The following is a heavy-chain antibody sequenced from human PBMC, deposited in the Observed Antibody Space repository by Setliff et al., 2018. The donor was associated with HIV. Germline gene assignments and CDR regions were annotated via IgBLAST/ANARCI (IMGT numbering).Heavy chain of an antibody. CDR2: IHYNEKT. J-gene: IGHJ5*02. Sequence: PSETLSLTCTVSGGSASNSRYYWAWIRQPPGKGLEYIGSIHYNEKTYYNPSLKSRVTISIDTSKNQFSLNLTSVTAADTAVYYCASWIYYYDSNNFLREEGFDPWGQGTLGTSPQ. CDR3: ASWIYYYDSNNFLREEGFDP. V-gene: IGHV4-39*01. D-gene: IGHD3-22*01. CDR1: GGSASNSRYY.